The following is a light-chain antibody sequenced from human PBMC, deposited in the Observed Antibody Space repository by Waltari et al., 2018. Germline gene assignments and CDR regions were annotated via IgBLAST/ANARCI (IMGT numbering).Light chain of an antibody. CDR2: AAS. CDR1: QSISGY. CDR3: KQYCTSPPT. V-gene: IGKV1-39*01. J-gene: IGKJ2*01. Sequence: DIEMTQSPSSLSASVGDRVTITCRASQSISGYVNWYQQKPGKAPKVLIYAASSLQSGVPSRFSGSGSGTDFTLTINSLQAEDVAVYYCKQYCTSPPTFGQGTQVEIK.